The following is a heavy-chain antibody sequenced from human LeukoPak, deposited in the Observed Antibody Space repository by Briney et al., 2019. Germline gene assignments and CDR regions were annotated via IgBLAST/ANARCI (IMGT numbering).Heavy chain of an antibody. CDR1: GFTFSSYA. Sequence: GGPLRLSCAASGFTFSSYAMSWVRQAPGKGLEWVSGISGSGDNTYYADSVKGRFTISRDNSKNTLYVQVNSLGTEDTATYYCAKGSYYDSSGSFYFDYWGQGTLVTVSS. CDR3: AKGSYYDSSGSFYFDY. D-gene: IGHD3-22*01. J-gene: IGHJ4*02. V-gene: IGHV3-23*01. CDR2: ISGSGDNT.